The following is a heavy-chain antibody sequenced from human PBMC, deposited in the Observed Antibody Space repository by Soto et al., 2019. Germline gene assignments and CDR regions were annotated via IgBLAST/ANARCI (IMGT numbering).Heavy chain of an antibody. Sequence: LSLTCAVYGGSFSGYYWSWIRQPPGKGLEWIGEINHSGSTNYNPSLKSRVTISVDTSKNQFSLKLSSVTAADTAVYYCARIAARPYYYYGMDVWGQGTTVTVSS. D-gene: IGHD6-6*01. CDR2: INHSGST. J-gene: IGHJ6*02. V-gene: IGHV4-34*01. CDR3: ARIAARPYYYYGMDV. CDR1: GGSFSGYY.